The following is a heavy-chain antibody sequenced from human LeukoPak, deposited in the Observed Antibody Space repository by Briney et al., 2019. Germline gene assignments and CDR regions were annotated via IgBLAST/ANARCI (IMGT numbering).Heavy chain of an antibody. CDR1: GFTFSGSA. CDR2: IRSKANSYAT. CDR3: TMAYGDY. Sequence: PGESLRLSCAASGFTFSGSAMHWVRQASGKGLEWVGRIRSKANSYATAYAASVKGMFTISRDDSNNTAYLQMNSLKTEDTAVYYCTMAYGDYWGQGTLVTVSS. D-gene: IGHD4-17*01. J-gene: IGHJ4*02. V-gene: IGHV3-73*01.